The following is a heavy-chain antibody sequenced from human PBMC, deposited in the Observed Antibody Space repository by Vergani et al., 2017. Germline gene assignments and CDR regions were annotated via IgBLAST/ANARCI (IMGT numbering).Heavy chain of an antibody. CDR2: IHTSGST. CDR1: GGSINSHNYY. V-gene: IGHV4-61*02. J-gene: IGHJ4*02. Sequence: QVQLQESGPGLVKPSQTLSLTCTVSGGSINSHNYYWSWIRQPAGKGLEWIGRIHTSGSTNYNPSLKSRVTISVDTSKNQFSLKLSSVTAADTAVYYCARDPDEGGYFDYWGQGTLVTVSS. D-gene: IGHD3-16*01. CDR3: ARDPDEGGYFDY.